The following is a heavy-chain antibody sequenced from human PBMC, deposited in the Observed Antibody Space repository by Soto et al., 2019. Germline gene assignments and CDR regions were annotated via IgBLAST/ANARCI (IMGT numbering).Heavy chain of an antibody. CDR1: GGSFSGYY. V-gene: IGHV4-34*01. J-gene: IGHJ5*02. Sequence: QVQLQQWGAGLLKPSETLSLTCAVYGGSFSGYYWSWIRQPPGKGLEWIGEINHSGSTNYNPSLKGRVTISVDTSKNQFSLKLSSVTAADTAVYYCARGQSSSWYGRGWFDPWGQGTLVTVSS. CDR3: ARGQSSSWYGRGWFDP. CDR2: INHSGST. D-gene: IGHD6-13*01.